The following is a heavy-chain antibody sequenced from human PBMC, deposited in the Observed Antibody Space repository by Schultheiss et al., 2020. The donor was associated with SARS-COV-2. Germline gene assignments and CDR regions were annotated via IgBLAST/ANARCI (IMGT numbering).Heavy chain of an antibody. CDR1: GFTFSSYV. V-gene: IGHV3-23*01. CDR2: ISGSGSSI. Sequence: GGSLRLSCAGFTFSSYVMSWVRQAPGKGLEWLSYISGSGSSIYYADSVKGRFTISRDNAKNSLYLQMNSLRAEDTAVYYCARDHYDSSGYYFYSYYYGMDVWGQGTTVTVSS. J-gene: IGHJ6*02. CDR3: ARDHYDSSGYYFYSYYYGMDV. D-gene: IGHD3-22*01.